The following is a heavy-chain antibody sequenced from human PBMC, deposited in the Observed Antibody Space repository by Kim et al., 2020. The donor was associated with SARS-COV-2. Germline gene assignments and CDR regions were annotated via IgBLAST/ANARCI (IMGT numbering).Heavy chain of an antibody. Sequence: ASVKVSCKASGYTFTSYAMHWVRQAPGQRLEWMGWINAGNGNTKYSQKFQGRVTITRDTSASTAYMELSSLRSEDTAVYYCARGPGVNYGSGEIPYYFDYWGQGTLVTVSS. J-gene: IGHJ4*02. CDR1: GYTFTSYA. V-gene: IGHV1-3*01. CDR2: INAGNGNT. CDR3: ARGPGVNYGSGEIPYYFDY. D-gene: IGHD3-10*01.